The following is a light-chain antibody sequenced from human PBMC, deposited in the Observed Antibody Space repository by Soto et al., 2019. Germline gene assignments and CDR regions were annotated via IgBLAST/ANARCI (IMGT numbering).Light chain of an antibody. J-gene: IGKJ1*01. CDR2: GAS. CDR3: QQYNNWPPT. Sequence: EIVMTHSPATPSVSPGERVTLSRRASQSVSSNLAWYQQKPGQAPRLLIYGASTRATGIPARFSSSGSGTEFTLTISSLQSEDFAVYYCQQYNNWPPTFGQGTKVDIK. CDR1: QSVSSN. V-gene: IGKV3-15*01.